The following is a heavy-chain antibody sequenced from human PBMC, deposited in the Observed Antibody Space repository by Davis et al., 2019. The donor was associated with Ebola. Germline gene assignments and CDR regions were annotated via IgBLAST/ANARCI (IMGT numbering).Heavy chain of an antibody. CDR1: GFTFSSYG. D-gene: IGHD7-27*01. J-gene: IGHJ3*02. Sequence: PGGSLRLSCAASGFTFSSYGMHWVRQAPGKGLEWVAVISYDGSNKYYADSVKGRFTISRDNSKNTLYLQMNSLRAGDTAVYYCARAQLTGDGGAFDIWGQGTMVTVSS. CDR3: ARAQLTGDGGAFDI. V-gene: IGHV3-30*03. CDR2: ISYDGSNK.